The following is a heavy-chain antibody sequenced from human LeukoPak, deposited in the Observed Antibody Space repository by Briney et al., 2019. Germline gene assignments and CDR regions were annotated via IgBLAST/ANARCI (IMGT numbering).Heavy chain of an antibody. Sequence: GESLKISCKGSEYSFATYWIGWVRQMPGQGLEWMGIIFPGDSDTRYSPSFQGQVTISADKSISTAYLQWSSLKASDAAIYYCASEYCSGGNCYFDYWGQGTLVTVSS. D-gene: IGHD2-15*01. V-gene: IGHV5-51*01. CDR1: EYSFATYW. CDR3: ASEYCSGGNCYFDY. J-gene: IGHJ4*02. CDR2: IFPGDSDT.